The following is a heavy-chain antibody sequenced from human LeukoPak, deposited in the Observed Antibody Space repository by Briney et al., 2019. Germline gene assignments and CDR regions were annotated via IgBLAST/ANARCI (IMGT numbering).Heavy chain of an antibody. CDR1: GGSISRYY. J-gene: IGHJ4*02. D-gene: IGHD3-3*01. Sequence: SETLSLTCTVSGGSISRYYWSWIRQPPGKGLEWIGYIYYSGSTNYNPSLKSRVTISVDTSKNQFSLKLSSVTAADTAVYYCARRTIFGVADYWGQGTLVTVSS. CDR2: IYYSGST. CDR3: ARRTIFGVADY. V-gene: IGHV4-59*01.